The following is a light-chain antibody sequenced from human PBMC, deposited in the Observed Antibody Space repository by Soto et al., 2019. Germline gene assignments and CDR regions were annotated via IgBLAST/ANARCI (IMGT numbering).Light chain of an antibody. Sequence: DIQMTQSPSTLSASVGDRVTITCRASQSISSWLAWYQQKPGKAPKLLIYKASSLESGVPSRFSGSGSGTEFTLTISSLQPDDFATYYCQQYNSYPYTYGQGTKLEIK. J-gene: IGKJ2*01. CDR3: QQYNSYPYT. V-gene: IGKV1-5*03. CDR2: KAS. CDR1: QSISSW.